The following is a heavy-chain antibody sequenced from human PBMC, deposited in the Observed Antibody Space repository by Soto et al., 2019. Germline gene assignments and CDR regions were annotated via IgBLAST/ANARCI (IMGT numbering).Heavy chain of an antibody. CDR2: IYYSGST. V-gene: IGHV4-59*01. CDR1: GGSISSYY. D-gene: IGHD4-17*01. CDR3: ARGGGYGGNFADY. Sequence: QVQLQESGPGLVKPSETLSLTCTVSGGSISSYYWSWIRQPPGMGLEWIGYIYYSGSTNYNPSLKSRVTISVDTSKNQFSLKLSSVTAADTAVYYCARGGGYGGNFADYWGQGTLVTVSS. J-gene: IGHJ4*02.